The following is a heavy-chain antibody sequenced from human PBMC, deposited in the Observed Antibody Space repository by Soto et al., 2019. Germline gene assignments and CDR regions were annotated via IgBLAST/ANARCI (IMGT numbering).Heavy chain of an antibody. V-gene: IGHV3-21*01. Sequence: VGSLRLSCAASGFTFSSYSMNWVRQAPGKGLEWVSSISSSSSYIYYADSVKGRFTISRDNAKNSLYLQMNSLRAEDTAVYYCARDGGVGAVAPLNFDYWGQGTLVTVSS. CDR3: ARDGGVGAVAPLNFDY. J-gene: IGHJ4*01. CDR2: ISSSSSYI. CDR1: GFTFSSYS. D-gene: IGHD6-19*01.